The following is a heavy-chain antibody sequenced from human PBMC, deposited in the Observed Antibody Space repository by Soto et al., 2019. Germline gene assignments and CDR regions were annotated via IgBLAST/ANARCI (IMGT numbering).Heavy chain of an antibody. CDR2: VSWNSGKT. CDR3: AKGRSIFGVVTHYYFDY. J-gene: IGHJ4*02. Sequence: EVQLVESGGGLTQPGRALTLSCAASGFNFENYAMYWVRQAPGKGLEWVSGVSWNSGKTGYADSVKGRFTIFRDNAKNSLYLQMNSLRAEDTAFYYCAKGRSIFGVVTHYYFDYWGQGRLVTVSS. CDR1: GFNFENYA. V-gene: IGHV3-9*01. D-gene: IGHD3-3*01.